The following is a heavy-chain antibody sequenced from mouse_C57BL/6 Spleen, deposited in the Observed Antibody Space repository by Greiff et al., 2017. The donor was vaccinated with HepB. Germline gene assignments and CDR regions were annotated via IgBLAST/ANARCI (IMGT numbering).Heavy chain of an antibody. Sequence: VQLQQSGAELVRPGASVTLSCKASGYTFTDYEMHWVKQTPVHGLEWIGAIDPETGGTAYNQKFKGKAILTADKSSSTAYMELRSLTSEDSAVYYCTRGGDYLSFDYWGQGTTLTVSS. CDR1: GYTFTDYE. CDR3: TRGGDYLSFDY. J-gene: IGHJ2*01. V-gene: IGHV1-15*01. D-gene: IGHD2-4*01. CDR2: IDPETGGT.